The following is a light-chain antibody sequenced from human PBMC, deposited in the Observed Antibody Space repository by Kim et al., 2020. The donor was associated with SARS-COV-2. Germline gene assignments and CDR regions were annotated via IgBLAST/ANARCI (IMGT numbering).Light chain of an antibody. CDR2: SAS. Sequence: GNTVTLSRRASQSVSRNFAWFQQTAGQAPRLLIYSASARATDIPGRFRGGGSGTEFTLTISSLQSEDFAVYYCQQYNNWPPEGSFGQGTKLEI. CDR3: QQYNNWPPEGS. CDR1: QSVSRN. J-gene: IGKJ2*04. V-gene: IGKV3-15*01.